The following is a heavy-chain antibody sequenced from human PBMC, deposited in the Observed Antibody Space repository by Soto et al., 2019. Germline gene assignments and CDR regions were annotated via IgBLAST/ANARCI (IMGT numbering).Heavy chain of an antibody. CDR2: IRSKAYGGTT. D-gene: IGHD6-19*01. CDR1: GFTFGDYA. Sequence: PGGFLRLSCTASGFTFGDYAMSWFRQAPGKGLEWVGFIRSKAYGGTTEYAASVKGRFTISRDDSKSIAYLQMNSLKTEDTAVYYCTSKTVAGKVWFDPWGQGTLVTVSS. CDR3: TSKTVAGKVWFDP. V-gene: IGHV3-49*03. J-gene: IGHJ5*02.